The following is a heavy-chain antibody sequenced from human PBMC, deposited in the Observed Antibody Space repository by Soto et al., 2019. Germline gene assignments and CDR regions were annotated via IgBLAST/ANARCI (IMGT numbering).Heavy chain of an antibody. Sequence: GGSLRLSCAASGFTFSSYGMHWVRQAPGKGLEWVAVIWYDGSNKYYADSVKGRFTISRDNSKNTLYLQMNSLRAEDTAVYYCARDIRSRIAANWGQGTLVTVSS. J-gene: IGHJ4*02. CDR1: GFTFSSYG. CDR2: IWYDGSNK. V-gene: IGHV3-33*01. CDR3: ARDIRSRIAAN. D-gene: IGHD6-13*01.